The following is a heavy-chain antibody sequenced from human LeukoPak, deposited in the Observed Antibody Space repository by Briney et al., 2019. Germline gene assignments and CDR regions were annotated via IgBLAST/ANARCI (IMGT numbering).Heavy chain of an antibody. D-gene: IGHD6-19*01. CDR2: INPNSGGT. CDR3: ARSFIAVAGTLDY. J-gene: IGHJ4*02. Sequence: ASVKVSCKASGYTFTGYYMHWVRQAPGQGLEWMGWINPNSGGTNYAQKFQGRVTMTRDTSISTAYMELSRLRSDDTAVYYCARSFIAVAGTLDYWGQGTVVTVSS. CDR1: GYTFTGYY. V-gene: IGHV1-2*02.